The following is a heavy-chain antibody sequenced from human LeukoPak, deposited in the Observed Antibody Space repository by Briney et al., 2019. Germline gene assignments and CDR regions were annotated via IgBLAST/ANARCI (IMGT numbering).Heavy chain of an antibody. CDR1: GGSISGYY. CDR2: IYTSGST. V-gene: IGHV4-4*07. J-gene: IGHJ4*02. CDR3: AREGVWGSYRY. Sequence: SETLSLTCTVSGGSISGYYWSWTRQPAGKGLEWIGRIYTSGSTNYNPSLKSRVTMSVDTSKNQFSLKLSSVTAADTAVYYCAREGVWGSYRYWGQGTLVTVSS. D-gene: IGHD3-16*02.